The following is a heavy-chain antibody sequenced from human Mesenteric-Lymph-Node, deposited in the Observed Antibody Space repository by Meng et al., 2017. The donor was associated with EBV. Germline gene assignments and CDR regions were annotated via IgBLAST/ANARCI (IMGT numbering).Heavy chain of an antibody. CDR3: ARRGGGYILDD. CDR1: GGPIIGSDYY. CDR2: VYHSGDT. J-gene: IGHJ4*01. V-gene: IGHV4-39*01. Sequence: QRQGACPGRVKPSETLSTTCTVPGGPIIGSDYYWSWIRQPPGKGLEWIGSVYHSGDTYHNPSLKSRLTISVDTSKNQFSLKVISVTAADTAVYYCARRGGGYILDDWGHGTLVTVSS. D-gene: IGHD5-24*01.